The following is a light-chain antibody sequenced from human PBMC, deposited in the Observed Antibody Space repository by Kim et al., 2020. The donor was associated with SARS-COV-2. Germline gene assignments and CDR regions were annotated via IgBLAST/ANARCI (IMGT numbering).Light chain of an antibody. J-gene: IGLJ3*02. CDR2: KDS. Sequence: VSPGQTARITCSGDALTKQYVHWYQQKPGQATVVIIYKDSERPSGIPERFSASSSGTTVTLTISGVQAEDEADYYCQLADSSGTWVFGGGTQLTVL. V-gene: IGLV3-25*03. CDR1: ALTKQY. CDR3: QLADSSGTWV.